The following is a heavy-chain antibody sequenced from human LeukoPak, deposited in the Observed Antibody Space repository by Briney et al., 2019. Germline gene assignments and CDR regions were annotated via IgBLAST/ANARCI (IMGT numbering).Heavy chain of an antibody. V-gene: IGHV3-30*02. D-gene: IGHD6-6*01. J-gene: IGHJ4*02. CDR3: AKESGSSSYYLPNANLNFDY. Sequence: GGSLRLSCAASGFTFSSYGMHWVRQAPGKGLEWVAFIRYDGSNKYYADSVKGRFTISRDNSKNTLYLQMNSLRAEDTAVYYCAKESGSSSYYLPNANLNFDYWGQGTLVTVSS. CDR1: GFTFSSYG. CDR2: IRYDGSNK.